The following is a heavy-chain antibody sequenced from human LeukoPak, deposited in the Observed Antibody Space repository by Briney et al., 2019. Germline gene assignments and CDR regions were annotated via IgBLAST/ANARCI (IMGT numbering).Heavy chain of an antibody. V-gene: IGHV1-18*04. D-gene: IGHD6-19*01. J-gene: IGHJ6*02. CDR1: GYTFTSYY. Sequence: GASVKVSCKASGYTFTSYYMHWVRQAPGQGLEWMGWISAYNGNTNYAQKFQGRVTMTTDASTTTAYMELRSLRSDDTAVYYCARPNDSGWPLGVMDVWGQGTTVTVSS. CDR2: ISAYNGNT. CDR3: ARPNDSGWPLGVMDV.